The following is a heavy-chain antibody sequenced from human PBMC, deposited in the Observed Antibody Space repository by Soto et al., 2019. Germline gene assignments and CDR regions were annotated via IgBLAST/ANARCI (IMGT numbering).Heavy chain of an antibody. CDR1: GFSVSGNS. CDR3: ARDGVSHTAVACTQYYGMDV. CDR2: MYVDGST. V-gene: IGHV3-53*01. D-gene: IGHD6-19*01. Sequence: EVQLVASGGDLIQPGGSLRLSCGVSGFSVSGNSLSWVRQAPGKGLEWVSYMYVDGSTYYADSVRGRFTLSRDNSKNTLYLQMNKLRGVDTSVYYCARDGVSHTAVACTQYYGMDVWGQGTTVTVSS. J-gene: IGHJ6*02.